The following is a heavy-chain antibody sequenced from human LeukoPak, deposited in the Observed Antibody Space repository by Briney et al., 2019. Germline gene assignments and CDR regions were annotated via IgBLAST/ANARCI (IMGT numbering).Heavy chain of an antibody. CDR1: GDSVSSNSAA. Sequence: QTLSLTCAISGDSVSSNSAAWNWIRQSPSRGLEWLGRTYYRSKWYNDYAVSVKSRITVNPDTSKNQFSLQLNSVTPEDTAVYYCARDRCSGGSCYSQFDYWGQGTLVTVSS. V-gene: IGHV6-1*01. CDR2: TYYRSKWYN. J-gene: IGHJ4*02. CDR3: ARDRCSGGSCYSQFDY. D-gene: IGHD2-15*01.